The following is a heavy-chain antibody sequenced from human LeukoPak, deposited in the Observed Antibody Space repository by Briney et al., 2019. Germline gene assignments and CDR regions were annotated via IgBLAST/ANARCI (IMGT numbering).Heavy chain of an antibody. V-gene: IGHV3-23*01. CDR3: ARNLNAGNYYYFDY. Sequence: GGSLRLSCAASGFTFSSYAMSWVRQAPGKGLEWVSAIRSSGYDTYYADSVKGRFTISRDNYKNTLSLQMNSLRPEDTALYYCARNLNAGNYYYFDYWGQGTLVTVSS. J-gene: IGHJ4*02. D-gene: IGHD1-26*01. CDR1: GFTFSSYA. CDR2: IRSSGYDT.